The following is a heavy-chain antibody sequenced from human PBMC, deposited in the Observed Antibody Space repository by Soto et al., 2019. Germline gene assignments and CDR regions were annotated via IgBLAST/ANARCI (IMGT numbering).Heavy chain of an antibody. Sequence: GRPLRVSCAASGFTCSGHASSWVIQDTGKGLKWVSAISGSGGSTYYADSVKGRFTISRDNSKNTLYLQMNSLRAEDTAVYFCAKGIPAYGSGSYLFDYWGQRTLVTVSS. CDR1: GFTCSGHA. CDR2: ISGSGGST. J-gene: IGHJ4*02. CDR3: AKGIPAYGSGSYLFDY. D-gene: IGHD3-10*01. V-gene: IGHV3-23*01.